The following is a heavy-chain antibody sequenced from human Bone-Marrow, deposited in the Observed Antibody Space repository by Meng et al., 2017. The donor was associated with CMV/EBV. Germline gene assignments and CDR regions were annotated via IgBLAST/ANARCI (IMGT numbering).Heavy chain of an antibody. D-gene: IGHD3-10*01. CDR3: ARDRGAASGI. J-gene: IGHJ4*02. Sequence: GGSLRLSCAASGFILSDYYMSWTRQAPGKGLEWISYIDSSGGKISYIDSVQGRFTISRDNAKNSVYLQMNSLRVEDSGVYYCARDRGAASGIWGQGTLVTGSS. CDR2: IDSSGGKI. V-gene: IGHV3-11*01. CDR1: GFILSDYY.